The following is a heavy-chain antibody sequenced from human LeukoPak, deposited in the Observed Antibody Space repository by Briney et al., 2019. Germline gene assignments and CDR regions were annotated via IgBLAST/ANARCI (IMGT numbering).Heavy chain of an antibody. J-gene: IGHJ4*02. D-gene: IGHD5-18*01. V-gene: IGHV1-18*01. Sequence: ASVKVSCKTSGYTFTTFGINWVRQAPGQGLEWMGWISPYNGNTNYAQKLQGRVSMTTDTSTNTAYMELRSLRPDDTAVYYSASDKGRAYSYGYVDYWGQRTLVTVS. CDR1: GYTFTTFG. CDR2: ISPYNGNT. CDR3: ASDKGRAYSYGYVDY.